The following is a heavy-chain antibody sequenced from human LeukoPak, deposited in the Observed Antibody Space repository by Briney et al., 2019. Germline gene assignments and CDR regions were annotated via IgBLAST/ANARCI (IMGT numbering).Heavy chain of an antibody. CDR3: ARVILGSSWYFDY. CDR2: INSDGSST. J-gene: IGHJ4*02. CDR1: GFTFSSYW. Sequence: GGSLRLSCAASGFTFSSYWTHWVRQAPGKGLVWVSRINSDGSSTSYADSVKGRFTISRDNAKNTLYLQMNSLRAEDTAVYYCARVILGSSWYFDYWGQGTLVTVSS. V-gene: IGHV3-74*01. D-gene: IGHD6-13*01.